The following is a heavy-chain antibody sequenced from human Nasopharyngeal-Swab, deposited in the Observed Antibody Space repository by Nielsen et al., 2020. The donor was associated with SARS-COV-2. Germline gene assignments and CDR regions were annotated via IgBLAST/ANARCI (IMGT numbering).Heavy chain of an antibody. D-gene: IGHD2-2*01. Sequence: GESLKISCAASGFTFSSYWMHWVRQAPGKGLAWVSRINSDGSSTSYADSVKGRFTISRDNAKNTLYLQMSSLRAEDTAVYYCARDKVVVVPAAIYYYGMDVWGQGTTVTVSS. CDR3: ARDKVVVVPAAIYYYGMDV. CDR1: GFTFSSYW. J-gene: IGHJ6*02. V-gene: IGHV3-74*01. CDR2: INSDGSST.